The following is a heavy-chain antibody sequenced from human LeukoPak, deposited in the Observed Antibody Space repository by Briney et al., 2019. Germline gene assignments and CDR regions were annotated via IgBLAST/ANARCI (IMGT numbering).Heavy chain of an antibody. CDR2: ISGSGGGT. CDR3: AKDTPDDIAVAAPYFDY. Sequence: GGSLRLSCAASGFTFSSYAMSWVRQAPGKGLEWVSAISGSGGGTYYADSVKGRFTISRDNSKNTLYLQMNSLRAADTAVYYCAKDTPDDIAVAAPYFDYWGQGTLVTVSS. V-gene: IGHV3-23*01. D-gene: IGHD6-19*01. CDR1: GFTFSSYA. J-gene: IGHJ4*02.